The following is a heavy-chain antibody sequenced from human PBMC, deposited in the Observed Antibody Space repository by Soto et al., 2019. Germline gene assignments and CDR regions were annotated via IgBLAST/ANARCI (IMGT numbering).Heavy chain of an antibody. V-gene: IGHV4-34*01. CDR3: ARGDSYDYIWGSYRYDY. D-gene: IGHD3-16*02. CDR1: GGSFSGYY. Sequence: SETLSLTCAVYGGSFSGYYWSWIRQPPGKGLEWIGEINHSGSTNYNPSLKSRVTISVDTSKNQFSLKLSSVTAADTAVYYCARGDSYDYIWGSYRYDYWGQGTLVTVSS. J-gene: IGHJ4*02. CDR2: INHSGST.